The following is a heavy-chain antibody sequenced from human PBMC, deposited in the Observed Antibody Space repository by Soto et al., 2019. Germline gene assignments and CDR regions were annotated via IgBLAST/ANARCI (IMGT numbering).Heavy chain of an antibody. CDR1: GGTFSSYT. D-gene: IGHD6-13*01. J-gene: IGHJ4*02. CDR2: IIPILGIA. Sequence: SVKVSCKASGGTFSSYTISWVRQAPGQGLEWMGRIIPILGIANYAQKFQGRVTITADESTSTAYMELSSLRSEDTAVYYCAAAAGTGDFDYWGQGTLVTVSS. CDR3: AAAAGTGDFDY. V-gene: IGHV1-69*02.